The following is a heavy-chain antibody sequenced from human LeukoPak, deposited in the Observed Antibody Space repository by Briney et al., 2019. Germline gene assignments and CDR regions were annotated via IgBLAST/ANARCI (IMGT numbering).Heavy chain of an antibody. V-gene: IGHV5-51*01. Sequence: GGSLRLSCKGSGYSFTSYWIGWVRQMPGKGLEWMGVIYPGDCDTIYSPSFQGQVTISADKSISTAYLQWSSLKASDTAMYYCARAYCGGDCYDVWFDPWGQGTLVTVSS. D-gene: IGHD2-21*02. J-gene: IGHJ5*02. CDR1: GYSFTSYW. CDR3: ARAYCGGDCYDVWFDP. CDR2: IYPGDCDT.